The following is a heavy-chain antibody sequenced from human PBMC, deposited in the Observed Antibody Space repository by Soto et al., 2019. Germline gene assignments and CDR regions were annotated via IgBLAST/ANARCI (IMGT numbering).Heavy chain of an antibody. J-gene: IGHJ4*02. CDR2: VYYTGST. CDR3: ARGRTVRNYADDSSDYFYFFDY. Sequence: LSLTCTVSGVSISTFYWGWMRQSPGKGLEWIGYVYYTGSTNYNPSLKSRVTISVDRSKNQFSLKLTSANAADTAVYYCARGRTVRNYADDSSDYFYFFDYWGQGSQVTVSS. D-gene: IGHD3-22*01. V-gene: IGHV4-59*01. CDR1: GVSISTFY.